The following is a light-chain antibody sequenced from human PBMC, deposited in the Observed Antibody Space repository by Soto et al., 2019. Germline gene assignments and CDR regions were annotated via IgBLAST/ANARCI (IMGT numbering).Light chain of an antibody. CDR2: AAS. V-gene: IGKV1-8*01. CDR3: QQYYSYPPIT. J-gene: IGKJ5*01. CDR1: QGISSY. Sequence: AIRMTQSPSSLSASTGDRXXITCRASQGISSYLAWYQQKPGKAPKLLIYAASTLQSGVPSRFSGSGSGTDFTLTISCLQSEDFATYYCQQYYSYPPITFGQGTRLEIK.